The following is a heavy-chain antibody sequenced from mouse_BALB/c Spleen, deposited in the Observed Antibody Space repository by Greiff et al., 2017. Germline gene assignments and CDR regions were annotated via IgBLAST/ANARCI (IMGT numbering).Heavy chain of an antibody. D-gene: IGHD1-1*01. CDR1: GYTFTSYW. V-gene: IGHV1S81*02. J-gene: IGHJ2*01. CDR3: ARGYGRFDY. CDR2: INPSNGRT. Sequence: QVQLQQPGAELVKPGASVKLSCKASGYTFTSYWMHWVKQRPGQGLEWIGEINPSNGRTNYNEKFKSKATLTVDKSSSTAYMQLSSLTSEDSAVYYYARGYGRFDYWGQGTTLTVSS.